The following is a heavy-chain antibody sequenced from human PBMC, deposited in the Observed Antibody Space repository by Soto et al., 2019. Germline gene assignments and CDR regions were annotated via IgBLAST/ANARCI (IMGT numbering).Heavy chain of an antibody. J-gene: IGHJ4*02. CDR3: ARGGIAAAAPPDY. CDR1: GGSISSGGYY. Sequence: QVQLQESGPGLVKPSQTLSLTCTVSGGSISSGGYYWSWIRQHPGKGLEWIGYIYYSGSTYYNPCLNSRVTVSVDTSKNQFSLKLSSVTAADTAVYYCARGGIAAAAPPDYWGQGTLVTVSS. V-gene: IGHV4-31*03. CDR2: IYYSGST. D-gene: IGHD6-13*01.